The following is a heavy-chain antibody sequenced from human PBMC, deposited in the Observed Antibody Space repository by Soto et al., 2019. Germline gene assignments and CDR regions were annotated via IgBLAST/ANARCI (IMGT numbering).Heavy chain of an antibody. CDR1: GGAFSIYA. D-gene: IGHD3-3*01. CDR3: ARDLSRDTIFGVVIPDAFDI. CDR2: IIPIFGTA. V-gene: IGHV1-69*13. Sequence: SVKVSCKASGGAFSIYAISWVRQAPGQGLEWMGGIIPIFGTANYAQKFQGRVTITADESTSTAYMELSSLRSEHTAVYYCARDLSRDTIFGVVIPDAFDIWGQGTMVTVS. J-gene: IGHJ3*02.